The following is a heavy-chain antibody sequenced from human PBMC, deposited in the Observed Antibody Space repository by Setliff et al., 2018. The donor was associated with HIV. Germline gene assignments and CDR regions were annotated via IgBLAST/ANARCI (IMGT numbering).Heavy chain of an antibody. CDR3: ARVRYSSGWYSHAFDI. CDR2: IYYSGST. V-gene: IGHV4-59*01. Sequence: PSETLSLTCTVSGGSISSYYWSWIRQPPGKGLEWIGYIYYSGSTNYNPSLKSRVTISVDPSKNQFSLKLSPVTAADTAVYYWARVRYSSGWYSHAFDIWGQGTMVTVSS. J-gene: IGHJ3*02. D-gene: IGHD6-19*01. CDR1: GGSISSYY.